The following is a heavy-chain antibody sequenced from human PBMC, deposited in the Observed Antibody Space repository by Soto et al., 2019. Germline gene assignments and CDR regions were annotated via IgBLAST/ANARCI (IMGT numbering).Heavy chain of an antibody. CDR1: GYTFTIYS. CDR2: INAGNGNT. V-gene: IGHV1-3*01. J-gene: IGHJ4*02. Sequence: QVQLVQSGAEVKKPGASVKVSCKASGYTFTIYSMHWVRQAPGQRLEWMGWINAGNGNTKYSQKLQGRVTITRETSASTAYMELSSLRSEATAVYYFAREIRGYYDSSGYWDYWGQGTLVTVSS. CDR3: AREIRGYYDSSGYWDY. D-gene: IGHD3-22*01.